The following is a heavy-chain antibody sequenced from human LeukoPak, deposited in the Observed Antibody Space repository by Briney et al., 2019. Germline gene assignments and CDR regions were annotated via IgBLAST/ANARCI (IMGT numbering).Heavy chain of an antibody. J-gene: IGHJ2*01. CDR3: AREETDLYFDL. Sequence: SVMVSCKASGGTFSSYAISWVRQAPGQGLEWMGRIIPIFGIANYAQKFQGRVTITADKSTSTAYMELSSLRSEDTAVYYCAREETDLYFDLWGRGTLVTVSS. V-gene: IGHV1-69*04. CDR2: IIPIFGIA. CDR1: GGTFSSYA.